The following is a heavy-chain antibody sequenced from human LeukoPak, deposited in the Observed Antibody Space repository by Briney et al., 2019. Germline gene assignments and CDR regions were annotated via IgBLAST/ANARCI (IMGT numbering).Heavy chain of an antibody. D-gene: IGHD3-10*01. CDR3: ARDAYYGSGSPPDY. J-gene: IGHJ4*02. Sequence: ASVKVSCKVSGYTLTELSVHWVRQAPGKGLEWMGGFDPEDGETIYAQKFQGRVTMTEDTSTDTAYMELSSLRSEDTAVYYCARDAYYGSGSPPDYWGQGTLVTVSS. CDR2: FDPEDGET. CDR1: GYTLTELS. V-gene: IGHV1-24*01.